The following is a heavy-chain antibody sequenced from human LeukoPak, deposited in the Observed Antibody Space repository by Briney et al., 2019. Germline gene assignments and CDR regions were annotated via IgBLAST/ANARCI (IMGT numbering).Heavy chain of an antibody. D-gene: IGHD2-21*02. CDR2: TSAYNGNT. CDR3: ARGGDCGGDCSYYYMDV. V-gene: IGHV1-18*01. Sequence: ASVKVSCKASGYTFTSYGISWVRQAPGQGLEWMGWTSAYNGNTNYAQKLQGRVTMTTDTSTSTAYMELRSLRSDDTAVYYCARGGDCGGDCSYYYMDVWGKGTTVTVSS. J-gene: IGHJ6*03. CDR1: GYTFTSYG.